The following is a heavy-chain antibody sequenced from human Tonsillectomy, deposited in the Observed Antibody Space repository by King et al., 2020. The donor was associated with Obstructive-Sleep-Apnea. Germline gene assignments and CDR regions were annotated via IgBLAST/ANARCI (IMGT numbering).Heavy chain of an antibody. V-gene: IGHV3-30*02. D-gene: IGHD3-10*01. CDR1: GFTFSSYG. Sequence: QLVQSGGGVVQHGGSLRLSCAASGFTFSSYGMHWVRQAPGKGLEWVAFIRYDGSNKYYADSVKGRFTISRDNSKNTLYLQMNSLRAEDTAVYYCAKRRGFEGAFDIWGQGTMVTVSS. CDR3: AKRRGFEGAFDI. J-gene: IGHJ3*02. CDR2: IRYDGSNK.